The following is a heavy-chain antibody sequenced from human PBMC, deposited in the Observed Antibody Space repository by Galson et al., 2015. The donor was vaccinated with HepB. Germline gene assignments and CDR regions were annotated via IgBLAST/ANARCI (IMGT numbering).Heavy chain of an antibody. V-gene: IGHV4-39*01. CDR1: GGSIVSSSHY. Sequence: SETLSLTCTVSGGSIVSSSHYWGWIRQPPGKGLEWIGRIYYGGSGTKLYNPSLRSRVTISVDPSKNQFSLELKSVTAADTAVYYCARPRYCSSATCTAAFDYWGQGTLVTVSS. D-gene: IGHD2-2*01. CDR3: ARPRYCSSATCTAAFDY. CDR2: IYYGGSGTK. J-gene: IGHJ4*02.